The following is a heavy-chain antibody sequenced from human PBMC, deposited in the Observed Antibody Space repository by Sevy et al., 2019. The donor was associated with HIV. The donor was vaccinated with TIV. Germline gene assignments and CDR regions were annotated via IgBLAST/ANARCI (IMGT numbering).Heavy chain of an antibody. CDR1: GFTFSSYS. J-gene: IGHJ4*02. D-gene: IGHD3-10*01. Sequence: GGSLRLSCAASGFTFSSYSMNWVRQAPGKGLEWFSSISSSSSYIYYADSVKGRFTISRDNAKNSLYLQMNSLRAEDTAVYYCARDVTMVRGVIGYWGQGTLVTVSS. CDR3: ARDVTMVRGVIGY. CDR2: ISSSSSYI. V-gene: IGHV3-21*01.